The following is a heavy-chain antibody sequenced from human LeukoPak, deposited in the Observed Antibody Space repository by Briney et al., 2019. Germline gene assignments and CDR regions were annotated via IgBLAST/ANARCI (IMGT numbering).Heavy chain of an antibody. D-gene: IGHD2-2*01. CDR1: GYTFTSYG. J-gene: IGHJ4*02. CDR2: ISAYNGNT. CDR3: ARDRSCSSTSCYHDY. V-gene: IGHV1-18*01. Sequence: ASVKVSCKASGYTFTSYGISWVRQAPGQGLEWMGWISAYNGNTNYAQKLQGRVTMTTDTSTSTAYMELRSLRSDDTAVYYCARDRSCSSTSCYHDYWGQRTLVTVSS.